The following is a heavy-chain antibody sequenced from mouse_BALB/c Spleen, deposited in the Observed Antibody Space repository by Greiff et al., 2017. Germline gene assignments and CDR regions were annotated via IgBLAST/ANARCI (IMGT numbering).Heavy chain of an antibody. CDR2: ILPGSGST. CDR3: ARSTATWGFAY. J-gene: IGHJ3*01. V-gene: IGHV1-9*01. D-gene: IGHD1-2*01. CDR1: GYTFSSYW. Sequence: QVQLKESGAELMKPGASVKISCKATGYTFSSYWIEWVKQRPGHGLEWIGEILPGSGSTNYNEKFKGKATFTADTSSNTAYMQLSSLTSEDSAVYYCARSTATWGFAYWGQGTLVTVSA.